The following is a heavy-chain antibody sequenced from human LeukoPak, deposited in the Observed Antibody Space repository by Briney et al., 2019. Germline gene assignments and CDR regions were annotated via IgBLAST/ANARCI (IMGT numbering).Heavy chain of an antibody. D-gene: IGHD6-6*01. CDR2: ISGSGGST. V-gene: IGHV3-23*01. CDR3: ARDRGYEQLAPLTTPYYCYYMDV. J-gene: IGHJ6*03. Sequence: QPGGSLRLSCAASGFTFSSYAMSWVRQAPGKGLEWVSAISGSGGSTYYADSVKGRFTISRDNSKNTLYLQMNSLRAEDTAVYYCARDRGYEQLAPLTTPYYCYYMDVWGKGTTVTVSS. CDR1: GFTFSSYA.